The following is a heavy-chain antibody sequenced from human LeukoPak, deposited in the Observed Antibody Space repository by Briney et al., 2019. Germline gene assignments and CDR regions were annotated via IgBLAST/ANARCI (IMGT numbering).Heavy chain of an antibody. CDR3: ARAPWFAI. CDR1: GGTYTSYD. Sequence: ASVKVSCKSSGGTYTSYDINGVGQATGQGGEWMGWMNPNSGKTGYVQKFQGRITITRNTSTSTAHMELRCLSLEKMAVYYCARAPWFAICGQGTLVTVYS. J-gene: IGHJ5*02. CDR2: MNPNSGKT. V-gene: IGHV1-8*03.